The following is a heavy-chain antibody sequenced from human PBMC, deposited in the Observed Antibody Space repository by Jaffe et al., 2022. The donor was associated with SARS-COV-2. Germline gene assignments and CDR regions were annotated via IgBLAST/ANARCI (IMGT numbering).Heavy chain of an antibody. V-gene: IGHV2-5*02. Sequence: QITLKESGPTLVKPTQTLTLTCSFSGFSLNTRGVGVGWIRQPPGKALEWLALIYWDDDKRYSPSLKSRLTITKDTSKNQVVLTMTHMDPVDTATYFCAHRPAIAAAAFWFDPWGQGALVTVSS. CDR3: AHRPAIAAAAFWFDP. J-gene: IGHJ5*02. D-gene: IGHD6-13*01. CDR2: IYWDDDK. CDR1: GFSLNTRGVG.